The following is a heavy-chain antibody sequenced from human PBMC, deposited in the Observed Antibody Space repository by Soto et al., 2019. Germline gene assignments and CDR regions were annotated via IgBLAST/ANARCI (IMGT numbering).Heavy chain of an antibody. Sequence: SETLSLTCAVYGGSFSGYYCNWIRQPPWKGLEWIGEIDHSGYTNYNPSLKSRVTISVDTSKNQFSLRLTSVTAADTAVYYCARVRDWFDPSGRGTLVAVCS. V-gene: IGHV4-34*01. CDR3: ARVRDWFDP. CDR2: IDHSGYT. J-gene: IGHJ5*02. CDR1: GGSFSGYY. D-gene: IGHD3-3*01.